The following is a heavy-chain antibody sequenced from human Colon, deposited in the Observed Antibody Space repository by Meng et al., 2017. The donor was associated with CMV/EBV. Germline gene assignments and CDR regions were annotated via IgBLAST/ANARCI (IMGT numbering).Heavy chain of an antibody. CDR3: AKRVIPAAVGRDAFDI. CDR2: MNPNSGNT. CDR1: GYTFTTYD. V-gene: IGHV1-8*01. J-gene: IGHJ3*02. Sequence: ASVKVSCKASGYTFTTYDINWVRQAPGQGLEWMGWMNPNSGNTGYAQKFQGRVTMTSNTSITTAYMELSSLRSEDTAVYYCAKRVIPAAVGRDAFDIWGHGTMVTVSS. D-gene: IGHD2-2*01.